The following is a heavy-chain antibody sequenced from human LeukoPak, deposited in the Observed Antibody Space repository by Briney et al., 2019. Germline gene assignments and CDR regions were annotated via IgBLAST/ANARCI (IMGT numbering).Heavy chain of an antibody. V-gene: IGHV4-59*12. Sequence: SETLSLTCTVSGSMYNYYWSWIRQPPGKGLEWIGYIYYSGSTNYNPSLKSRVTISVDTSKNQFSLKLSSVTAADTAVYYCARGIDYYGSGSYANYWGQGTLVTVSS. J-gene: IGHJ4*02. CDR2: IYYSGST. CDR1: GSMYNYY. D-gene: IGHD3-10*01. CDR3: ARGIDYYGSGSYANY.